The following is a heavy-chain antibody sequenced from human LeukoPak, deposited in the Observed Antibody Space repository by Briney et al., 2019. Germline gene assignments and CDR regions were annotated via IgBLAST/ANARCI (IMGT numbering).Heavy chain of an antibody. Sequence: PSETLSLTCTVSGGSISSYYWSWVRQPAGKGLEWIGRIYTSGSNNYNASLKSRVSMSVDTSKNQFSLKLSSMTAADTAVFYCARENSGSYREFDYWGQGTLVTVSS. J-gene: IGHJ4*02. CDR2: IYTSGSN. CDR3: ARENSGSYREFDY. CDR1: GGSISSYY. V-gene: IGHV4-4*07. D-gene: IGHD1-26*01.